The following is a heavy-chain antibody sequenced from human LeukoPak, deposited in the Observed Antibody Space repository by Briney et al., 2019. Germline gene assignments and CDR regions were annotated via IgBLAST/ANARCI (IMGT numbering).Heavy chain of an antibody. J-gene: IGHJ4*02. CDR1: GFTFSSYA. V-gene: IGHV3-23*01. CDR3: AKDPQSRSSGNYYFDY. D-gene: IGHD6-19*01. Sequence: GGSLRLSRAASGFTFSSYAMSWVRQAPGKGLGWVSAISGSGGSTYYADHVKGRFTISRDNYKNTLYLQMTSLRAEDTAVYYCAKDPQSRSSGNYYFDYWGQGTLVTVSS. CDR2: ISGSGGST.